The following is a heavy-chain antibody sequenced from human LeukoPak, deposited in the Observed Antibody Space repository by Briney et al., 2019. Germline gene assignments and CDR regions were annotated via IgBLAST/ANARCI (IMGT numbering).Heavy chain of an antibody. CDR1: GFPFHNYW. Sequence: PGGSLRLSCVASGFPFHNYWMTWVRQAPGKGLEGVANIKQDAVEEFYVDSVKGRFTISRDNAKNTLYLQMNSLRADDTAIYYCASGSAYYGSGSRLDYWGQGTLVTVSS. D-gene: IGHD3-10*01. CDR3: ASGSAYYGSGSRLDY. CDR2: IKQDAVEE. J-gene: IGHJ4*02. V-gene: IGHV3-7*01.